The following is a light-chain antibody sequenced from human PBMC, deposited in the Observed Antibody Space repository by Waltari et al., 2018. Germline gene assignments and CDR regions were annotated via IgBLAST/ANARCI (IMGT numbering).Light chain of an antibody. CDR1: QSISSW. CDR2: KAS. V-gene: IGKV1-5*03. CDR3: QQYTSFSLT. J-gene: IGKJ4*01. Sequence: DIQMTQSPSSLSASIGDRVTFTCRASQSISSWLAWYQQKPGKAPKRLISKASTLESGVPARFSGSGSGTEFTLTISSLQPDDFATYYCQQYTSFSLTFGGGTTVEIK.